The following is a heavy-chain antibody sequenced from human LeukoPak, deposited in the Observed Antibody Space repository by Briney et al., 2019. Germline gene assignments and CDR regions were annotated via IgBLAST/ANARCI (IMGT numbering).Heavy chain of an antibody. Sequence: SETLSLTCAVYGGSFSGYYWSWIRQPPGKGLEWIGEINHSGSTNYNPSLRSRVTISADTSKNQFSLKLSSVTAADTAVYYCARGLVYATYFDYWGQGTLVTVSS. D-gene: IGHD2-8*01. CDR1: GGSFSGYY. CDR2: INHSGST. CDR3: ARGLVYATYFDY. J-gene: IGHJ4*02. V-gene: IGHV4-34*01.